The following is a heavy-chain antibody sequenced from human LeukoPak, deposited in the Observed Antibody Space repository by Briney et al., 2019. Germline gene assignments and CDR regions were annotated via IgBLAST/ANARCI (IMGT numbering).Heavy chain of an antibody. CDR2: MNPNSGNT. J-gene: IGHJ5*02. CDR1: GYTFTSYD. V-gene: IGHV1-8*01. D-gene: IGHD3-10*01. CDR3: ARGDNYYGSGGPNWFDP. Sequence: ASVKVSCKASGYTFTSYDINWMRQATGQGLEWMGWMNPNSGNTGYAQKFQGRVTMTRNTSISTAYMELSSLRSEDTAVYYCARGDNYYGSGGPNWFDPWGQGTLVTVSS.